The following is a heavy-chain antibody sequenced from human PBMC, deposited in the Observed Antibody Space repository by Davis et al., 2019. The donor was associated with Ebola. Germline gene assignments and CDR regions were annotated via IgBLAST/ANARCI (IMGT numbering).Heavy chain of an antibody. D-gene: IGHD4-17*01. J-gene: IGHJ6*02. V-gene: IGHV3-73*01. Sequence: GESLKISCAASGFTFSGSALHWVRQASGKGLEWVGRIRSKPNSYATAYAASVKGRFTISRDDSKNTAYLQMNSLKTEDTAVYYCTSYGDYDDYYYYGMDVWGQGTTVTVSS. CDR2: IRSKPNSYAT. CDR1: GFTFSGSA. CDR3: TSYGDYDDYYYYGMDV.